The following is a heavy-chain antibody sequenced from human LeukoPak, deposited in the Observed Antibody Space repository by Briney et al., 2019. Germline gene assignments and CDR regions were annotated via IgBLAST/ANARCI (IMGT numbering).Heavy chain of an antibody. D-gene: IGHD5-24*01. CDR2: IKSKTDGGTT. V-gene: IGHV3-15*01. CDR1: GLTFNDYA. J-gene: IGHJ4*02. Sequence: GGSLRLSCAASGLTFNDYAMSWVRQAPGKGLEWVGRIKSKTDGGTTDYAAPVKGRFTISRDDSKNTLYLQMNSLKTEDTAVYYCTTVFPQRWLPGNFDYWGQGTLVTVSS. CDR3: TTVFPQRWLPGNFDY.